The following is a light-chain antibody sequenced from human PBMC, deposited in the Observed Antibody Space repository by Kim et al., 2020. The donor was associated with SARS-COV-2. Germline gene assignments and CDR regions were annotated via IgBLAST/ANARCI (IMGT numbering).Light chain of an antibody. CDR3: SSYAGSNNLV. V-gene: IGLV2-8*01. Sequence: GQSVTISCTGSSRDVGGYNHVSRYQQHPGKAPKLMIYEVTKRPSGVPDRFSGSKSGNTASLTVSGLQAEDEADYYCSSYAGSNNLVFGGGTQLTVL. CDR2: EVT. J-gene: IGLJ2*01. CDR1: SRDVGGYNH.